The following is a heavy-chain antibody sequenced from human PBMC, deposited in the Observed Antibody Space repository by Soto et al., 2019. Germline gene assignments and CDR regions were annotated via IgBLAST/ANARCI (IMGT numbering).Heavy chain of an antibody. CDR3: ATSSSPKGGEIDD. J-gene: IGHJ4*01. D-gene: IGHD3-10*01. V-gene: IGHV3-30-3*01. CDR1: GFTFSSYA. CDR2: ISYDGSNK. Sequence: GGSLRLSCAASGFTFSSYAMHWVRQAPGKGLEWVAVISYDGSNKYYADSVKGRFTISRDNSKNTLHLQMNSLIAEDSAGYCCATSSSPKGGEIDDWGQGTLVTVSS.